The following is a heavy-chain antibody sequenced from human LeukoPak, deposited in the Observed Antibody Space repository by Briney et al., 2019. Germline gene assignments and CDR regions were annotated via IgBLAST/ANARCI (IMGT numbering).Heavy chain of an antibody. V-gene: IGHV3-23*01. CDR1: GFTFSGYA. J-gene: IGHJ6*02. CDR3: AGYYDFWSGYYTYYYYYGMDV. CDR2: ISGSGGST. D-gene: IGHD3-3*01. Sequence: GGSLRLSCAASGFTFSGYAMSWVRQAPGKGLEWVSAISGSGGSTYYADSVKGRFTISRDNSKNTLYLQMNSLRAEDTAVYYCAGYYDFWSGYYTYYYYYGMDVWGQGTTVTVSS.